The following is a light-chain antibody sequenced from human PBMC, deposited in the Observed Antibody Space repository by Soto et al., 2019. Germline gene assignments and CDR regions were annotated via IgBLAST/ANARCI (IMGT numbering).Light chain of an antibody. CDR3: QQANSFPRT. CDR1: QGISNW. V-gene: IGKV1-12*01. J-gene: IGKJ5*01. Sequence: DIQVTQSPSSLSASFGDRVTITCRASQGISNWLAWYQQKPGKAPKLLIYVASSLQSGVPSRFSGSGSVTDFTLTISRLQPEDFATDYCQQANSFPRTFGQGTRLDIK. CDR2: VAS.